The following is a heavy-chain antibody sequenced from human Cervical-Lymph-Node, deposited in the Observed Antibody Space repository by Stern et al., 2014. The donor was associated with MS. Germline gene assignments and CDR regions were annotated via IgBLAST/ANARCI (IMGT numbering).Heavy chain of an antibody. CDR3: ALSSESSDEWYSLGYDL. Sequence: QVQLVQSGAEVTKPGSSVKVSCKASGGTFSKFPSSWVRQAPGQGLEWMGGIFPVFETPTYAQEFRGRVTITADVSTSTVYMELSSLRSDTTAGYYCALSSESSDEWYSLGYDLWGQGTLVTVSS. J-gene: IGHJ5*02. V-gene: IGHV1-69*01. D-gene: IGHD3-3*01. CDR2: IFPVFETP. CDR1: GGTFSKFP.